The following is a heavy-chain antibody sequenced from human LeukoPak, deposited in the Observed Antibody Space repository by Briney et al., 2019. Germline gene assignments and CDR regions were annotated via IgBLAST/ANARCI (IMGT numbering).Heavy chain of an antibody. Sequence: GGSLRLSCAASGFTFSSYAMSWVRQAPGKGLEWVSAVTGSGGSTYYADSVKGRFTISRDNSKNTLYLQMNSLRAEDTAVYHCAKDLGSGSPRGIDIWGQGTMVTVSS. V-gene: IGHV3-23*01. J-gene: IGHJ3*02. CDR3: AKDLGSGSPRGIDI. D-gene: IGHD1-26*01. CDR2: VTGSGGST. CDR1: GFTFSSYA.